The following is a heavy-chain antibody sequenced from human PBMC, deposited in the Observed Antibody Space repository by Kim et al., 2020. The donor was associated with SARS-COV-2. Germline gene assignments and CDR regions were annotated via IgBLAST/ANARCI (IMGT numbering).Heavy chain of an antibody. V-gene: IGHV1-18*04. Sequence: ASVKVSCKASGYTFTSYGISWVRQAPGQGLEWMGWISAYNGNTNYAQKLQGRVTMTTDTTTSTAYMELRSLRSDDTAVYYCAGGPYSSSWYPSPYYYGMDVWGQGTTVTVSS. D-gene: IGHD6-13*01. J-gene: IGHJ6*02. CDR1: GYTFTSYG. CDR2: ISAYNGNT. CDR3: AGGPYSSSWYPSPYYYGMDV.